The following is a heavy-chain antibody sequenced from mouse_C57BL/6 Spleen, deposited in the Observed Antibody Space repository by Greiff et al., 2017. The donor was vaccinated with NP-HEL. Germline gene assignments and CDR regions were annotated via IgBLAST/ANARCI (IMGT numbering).Heavy chain of an antibody. CDR1: GFTFTDYY. CDR2: IRNTANGYTT. J-gene: IGHJ2*01. V-gene: IGHV7-3*01. Sequence: DVKLVESGGGLVQPGGSLSLSCAASGFTFTDYYMSWVRQPPGKALEWLGFIRNTANGYTTEYSASVKGRFTISRDNSQSILYLQMNALRAEDGATYYCARGGGSSYRFDDWGQGTTLTVSS. CDR3: ARGGGSSYRFDD. D-gene: IGHD1-1*01.